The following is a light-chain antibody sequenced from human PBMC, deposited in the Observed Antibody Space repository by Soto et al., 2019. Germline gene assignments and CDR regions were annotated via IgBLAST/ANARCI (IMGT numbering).Light chain of an antibody. CDR2: GAS. V-gene: IGKV3-20*01. Sequence: EIVLTQSPGTLSLPPGERATLSCRASQSVRSSYLAWYQQKPGQAPRLLIYGASSRATGIPDRFTGSGSGTDFTLTISRLEPDDFAVYYCQHYDSLSFGQGTRLEIK. CDR3: QHYDSLS. CDR1: QSVRSSY. J-gene: IGKJ5*01.